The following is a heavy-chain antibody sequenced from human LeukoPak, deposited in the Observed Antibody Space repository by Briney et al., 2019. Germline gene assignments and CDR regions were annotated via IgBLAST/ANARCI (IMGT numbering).Heavy chain of an antibody. CDR3: ARGRDCSGGSCYSIGQPYHYYMDV. CDR2: IMPMFGLP. CDR1: GDSFNNYP. D-gene: IGHD2-15*01. Sequence: ASVKVSCKASGDSFNNYPIHWVRQAPGQGPEWMGGIMPMFGLPEYPQTFQGRVTITADKSTSTAYMELSSLRSEDTAVYYCARGRDCSGGSCYSIGQPYHYYMDVWGKGTTVTVSS. J-gene: IGHJ6*03. V-gene: IGHV1-69*10.